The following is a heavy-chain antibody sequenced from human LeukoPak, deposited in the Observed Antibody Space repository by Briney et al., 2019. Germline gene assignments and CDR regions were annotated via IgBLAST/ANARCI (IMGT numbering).Heavy chain of an antibody. Sequence: PSETLSLTCTVSGGSISNYYWSWIRQPPGKGLEWIGYIYYSGTTNYNPSLKSRVIISVDTSKNQFSLRLSSVTAADTAVYFCARSPTRGNWFDPWGQGALVTASS. D-gene: IGHD3-10*01. V-gene: IGHV4-59*01. CDR1: GGSISNYY. J-gene: IGHJ5*02. CDR2: IYYSGTT. CDR3: ARSPTRGNWFDP.